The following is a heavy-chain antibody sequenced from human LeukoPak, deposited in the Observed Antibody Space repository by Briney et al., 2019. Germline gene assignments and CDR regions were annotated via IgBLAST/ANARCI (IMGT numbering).Heavy chain of an antibody. CDR1: AFTVTNRY. V-gene: IGHV3-53*01. J-gene: IGHJ3*01. Sequence: GGSLRLSCAVSAFTVTNRYMTWVRQAPGKGLEWVSIIFFTGKTYYGDSLGGRFTVSRDISKNSVYLQMNNLRVEDTAVYYCARADFAGYLHAFDLWGQGTVVTVSS. CDR2: IFFTGKT. CDR3: ARADFAGYLHAFDL. D-gene: IGHD5-12*01.